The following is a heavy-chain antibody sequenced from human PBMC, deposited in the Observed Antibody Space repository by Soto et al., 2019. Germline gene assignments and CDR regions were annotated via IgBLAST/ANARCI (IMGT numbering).Heavy chain of an antibody. D-gene: IGHD6-6*01. CDR1: GGSVSSGSYY. CDR3: ARSIAARGEDFDY. J-gene: IGHJ4*02. CDR2: IYYSGST. Sequence: SETLSLTCTVSGGSVSSGSYYWSWIRQPPGKGLEWIGYIYYSGSTNYNPSLKSRVTISVDTSKNQFSLKLSSVTAADTAVYHCARSIAARGEDFDYWGQGTLVTVSS. V-gene: IGHV4-61*01.